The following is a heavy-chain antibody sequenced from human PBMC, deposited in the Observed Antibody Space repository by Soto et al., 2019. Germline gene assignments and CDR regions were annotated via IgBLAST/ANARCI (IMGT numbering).Heavy chain of an antibody. D-gene: IGHD2-2*01. Sequence: GGSLRLSCAASGFSLSSYWMNWVRQAPGKGLEWVANIKQDASEIYYVDSVKGRFTISRDNAKNSLYLQMNSLRAEDTAVYYCARDTQLLLVRSGDYMDVWGKGTTVTVSS. CDR3: ARDTQLLLVRSGDYMDV. CDR1: GFSLSSYW. V-gene: IGHV3-7*01. CDR2: IKQDASEI. J-gene: IGHJ6*03.